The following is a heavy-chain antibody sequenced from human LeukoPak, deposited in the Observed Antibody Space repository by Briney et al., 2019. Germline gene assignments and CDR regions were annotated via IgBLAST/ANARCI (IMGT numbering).Heavy chain of an antibody. CDR2: INPNSGDT. D-gene: IGHD3-10*01. Sequence: SDKVSCKASGYNFTSSYMHWVRQAPGQGLEWMRWINPNSGDTNYAQKFQDRVTMTRDTSISTAYIELNLLRSDDTAVYYCARGDYYGSPKVVAAWGQGTLVTVSS. V-gene: IGHV1-2*02. J-gene: IGHJ5*02. CDR1: GYNFTSSY. CDR3: ARGDYYGSPKVVAA.